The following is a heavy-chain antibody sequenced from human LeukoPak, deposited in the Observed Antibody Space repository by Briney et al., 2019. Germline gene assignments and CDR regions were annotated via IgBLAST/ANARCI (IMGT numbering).Heavy chain of an antibody. D-gene: IGHD4-17*01. CDR1: GYSISSDYN. V-gene: IGHV4-38-2*01. Sequence: PSETLSLTCAVSGYSISSDYNWGWIRPPSGKVLEWIGSIYQSVSTYYNPSLKSRVTISVDTSKNQFSLKLSSVTAADTAVYYCARNKSTVTTSRHDAFDIWGQGTMVTVSS. CDR2: IYQSVST. J-gene: IGHJ3*02. CDR3: ARNKSTVTTSRHDAFDI.